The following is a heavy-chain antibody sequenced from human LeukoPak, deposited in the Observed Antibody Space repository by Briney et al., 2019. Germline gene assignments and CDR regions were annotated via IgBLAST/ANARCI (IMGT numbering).Heavy chain of an antibody. CDR1: GFTFSTYS. CDR3: AKGSTTSRPYYFDY. CDR2: ITAGGGST. D-gene: IGHD2-2*01. V-gene: IGHV3-23*01. Sequence: TGGSLRLSCAASGFTFSTYSMSWIRQAPGEGLEWVSAITAGGGSTYHAESVKGRFTISRDNSKSTLYLQMNSLRAEDTAVYYCAKGSTTSRPYYFDYWGQGTLVTVSS. J-gene: IGHJ4*02.